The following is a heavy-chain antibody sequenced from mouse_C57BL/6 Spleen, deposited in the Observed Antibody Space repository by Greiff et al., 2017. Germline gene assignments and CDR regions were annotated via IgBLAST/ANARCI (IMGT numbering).Heavy chain of an antibody. V-gene: IGHV1-55*01. Sequence: VQLQQPGAELVKPGASVKMSCKASGYTFTSYWITWVKQRPGQGLEWIGDIYPGSGSTNYNEKFKSKATLTVDTSSSTAYMQLSSLTSEDSAVYYCARGGTTVVAPYLYFDVWGTGTTVTVSS. J-gene: IGHJ1*03. CDR2: IYPGSGST. D-gene: IGHD1-1*01. CDR3: ARGGTTVVAPYLYFDV. CDR1: GYTFTSYW.